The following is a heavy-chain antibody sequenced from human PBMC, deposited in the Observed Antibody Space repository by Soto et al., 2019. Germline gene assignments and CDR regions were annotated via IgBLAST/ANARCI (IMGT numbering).Heavy chain of an antibody. CDR3: ARVAEMGTVTEGYYYYMDV. CDR2: TIPILGVA. D-gene: IGHD4-17*01. J-gene: IGHJ6*03. V-gene: IGHV1-69*04. Sequence: QVQLVQSGAEVKKPGSSVKVSCKASGDTFSNHTISWVRQAPGQGLEWMGRTIPILGVANYAQKFQGSVTITADKSPTTAYMELSSVRSADTAVYYCARVAEMGTVTEGYYYYMDVWGKGTTVTVSS. CDR1: GDTFSNHT.